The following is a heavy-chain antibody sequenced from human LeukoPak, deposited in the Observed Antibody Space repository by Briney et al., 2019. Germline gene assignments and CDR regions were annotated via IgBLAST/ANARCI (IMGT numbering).Heavy chain of an antibody. CDR2: ISAYNGNT. D-gene: IGHD2-15*01. CDR1: GYTFTSYG. Sequence: ASVKVSCKASGYTFTSYGISWERQAPGQGLEWMGWISAYNGNTNYAQKLQGRVTMITDTSTSTAYMELRSLRSDDTAVYYCASQYCSGGSCPRQGYYYGMDVWGQGTTVTVSS. CDR3: ASQYCSGGSCPRQGYYYGMDV. J-gene: IGHJ6*02. V-gene: IGHV1-18*01.